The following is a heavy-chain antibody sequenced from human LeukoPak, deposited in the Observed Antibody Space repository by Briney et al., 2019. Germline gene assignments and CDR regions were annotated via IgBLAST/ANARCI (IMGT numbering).Heavy chain of an antibody. Sequence: ASVKVSCKASGYTFTTYDIYWVRQTTGQGLEWMAWMNPNSGNTGYAQKFQGRVTMTRNTSISTAYMELSSLRSEDTAVYYCARVAGNCGGDCYRLVYWGQGTLVTVAS. CDR1: GYTFTTYD. D-gene: IGHD2-21*01. CDR2: MNPNSGNT. J-gene: IGHJ4*02. CDR3: ARVAGNCGGDCYRLVY. V-gene: IGHV1-8*01.